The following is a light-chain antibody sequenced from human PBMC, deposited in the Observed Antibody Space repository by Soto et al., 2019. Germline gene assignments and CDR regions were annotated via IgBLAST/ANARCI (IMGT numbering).Light chain of an antibody. CDR3: QQRSNWPPT. V-gene: IGKV3-11*01. Sequence: EIVLTQSPATLSLSPGERATLSCRASQSVSSSLAWYQQKPGHAPRLLMYDASNRATGIPARLSGSGSGTDFTLTISSLEPEDFALYYCQQRSNWPPTFGQGTKVEIK. CDR2: DAS. CDR1: QSVSSS. J-gene: IGKJ1*01.